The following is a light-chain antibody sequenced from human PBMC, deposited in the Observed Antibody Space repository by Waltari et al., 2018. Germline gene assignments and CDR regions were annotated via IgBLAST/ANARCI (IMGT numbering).Light chain of an antibody. CDR2: NAS. V-gene: IGKV3-20*01. J-gene: IGKJ4*01. CDR1: QSVSSSY. CDR3: QQYGSSPLT. Sequence: EIVLTQSPGTLSLSPGERATIPCRASQSVSSSYLAWYQQKPGQAPRLLIYNASSRATAIPDRFSGSGSGTDFTLTFSRLEPEDFAVYYCQQYGSSPLTFGGGTKVEIK.